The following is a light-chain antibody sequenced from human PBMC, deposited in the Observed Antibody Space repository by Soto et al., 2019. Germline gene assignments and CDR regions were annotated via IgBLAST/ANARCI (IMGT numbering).Light chain of an antibody. CDR1: SSDVIGYNS. Sequence: QSALTQPASVSGSPGQSVTISCTGTSSDVIGYNSVSWYQQHPAKRPKLIIYGVNNRPSGVSDRFFGSKSGNTASLTISGLQAEDEADYYCFSYRSTTDRVFGGGTKLTVL. CDR3: FSYRSTTDRV. V-gene: IGLV2-14*01. J-gene: IGLJ2*01. CDR2: GVN.